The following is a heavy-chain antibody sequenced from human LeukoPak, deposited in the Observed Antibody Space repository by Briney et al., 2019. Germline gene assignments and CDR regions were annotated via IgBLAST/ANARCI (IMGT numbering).Heavy chain of an antibody. D-gene: IGHD2-2*01. CDR2: IYYSGTT. CDR1: GGSISSGGYY. Sequence: SQTLSLTCTVSGGSISSGGYYWSWIRQHPGKGLEWVGYIYYSGTTYYTTSLKSRLTISVDTSKNQFSLKLSSVTAADTAVYYCARYCSSTNCRWFDPWGQGTLVTVSS. CDR3: ARYCSSTNCRWFDP. J-gene: IGHJ5*02. V-gene: IGHV4-31*03.